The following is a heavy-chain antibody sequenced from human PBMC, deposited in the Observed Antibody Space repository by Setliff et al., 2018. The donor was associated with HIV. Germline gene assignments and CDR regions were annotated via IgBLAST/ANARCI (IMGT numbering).Heavy chain of an antibody. Sequence: PGESLKISCKGSGYSFSGHWIGWVRQMPGKGLEWMGIIYADDSKTRYSPSFQGQVTISADKSINTAYLQWTTLKASDSAMYYCARPRGNDYAGSGFDNWGQGTLVTVSS. CDR1: GYSFSGHW. CDR2: IYADDSKT. D-gene: IGHD2-2*01. J-gene: IGHJ4*02. V-gene: IGHV5-51*01. CDR3: ARPRGNDYAGSGFDN.